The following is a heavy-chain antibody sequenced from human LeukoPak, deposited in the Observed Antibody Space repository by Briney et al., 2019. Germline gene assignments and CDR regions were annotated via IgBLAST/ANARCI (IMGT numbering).Heavy chain of an antibody. CDR2: IIPIFGTA. CDR3: ASSVVIGFDS. J-gene: IGHJ4*02. CDR1: GGTFSSYA. Sequence: GASVKVSCKASGGTFSSYAISWVRQAPGQGLEWMGGIIPIFGTANYAQKFQGRVTITADESTSTAYMELSSLRSEDTAVYYCASSVVIGFDSWGQGTLVTVSS. D-gene: IGHD3-22*01. V-gene: IGHV1-69*13.